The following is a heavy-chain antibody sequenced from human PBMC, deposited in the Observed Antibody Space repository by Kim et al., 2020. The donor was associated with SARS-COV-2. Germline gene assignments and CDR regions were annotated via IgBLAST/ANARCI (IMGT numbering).Heavy chain of an antibody. V-gene: IGHV3-21*01. J-gene: IGHJ4*02. Sequence: GGSRRLSCVASGFTFSSYSMNWVRQAPGKGLEWVSSIGSSNICKYYAGSVKGRFTISRDNAKNSLYLQLNGLRAEDTAVYYCARGRGTVVAGTSAAGDYWGQGTLVTVSS. CDR2: IGSSNICK. CDR3: ARGRGTVVAGTSAAGDY. CDR1: GFTFSSYS. D-gene: IGHD6-19*01.